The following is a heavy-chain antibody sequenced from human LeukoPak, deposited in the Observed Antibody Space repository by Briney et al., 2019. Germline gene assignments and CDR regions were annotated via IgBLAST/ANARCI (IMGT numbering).Heavy chain of an antibody. CDR3: AKDRDGADRIIL. V-gene: IGHV1-2*06. J-gene: IGHJ4*02. CDR1: AYDFTGYH. CDR2: LNPNTGHA. Sequence: ASVKVSCKVVAYDFTGYHIHWVRQAPGQGPEWMGRLNPNTGHAVYAFKFQGRVTITRDTSSSTAYMEVARLTSDDTALYYCAKDRDGADRIILWGQGTLVTVSS. D-gene: IGHD5-24*01.